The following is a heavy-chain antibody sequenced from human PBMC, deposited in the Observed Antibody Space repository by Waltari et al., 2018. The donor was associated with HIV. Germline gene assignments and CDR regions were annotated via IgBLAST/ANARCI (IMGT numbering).Heavy chain of an antibody. CDR2: IYHSGST. D-gene: IGHD6-6*01. J-gene: IGHJ4*02. Sequence: QVPLQESGTGLVKSSGTLYLTCAVSGGPISSSKWWSWVRQPPGKGLGWIGEIYHSGSTNYNPSLKSRVTISVDKSKNQFSLKLSSVTAADTAVYYCASSGEYSSSPAEPRWGQGTLVTVSS. V-gene: IGHV4-4*02. CDR3: ASSGEYSSSPAEPR. CDR1: GGPISSSKW.